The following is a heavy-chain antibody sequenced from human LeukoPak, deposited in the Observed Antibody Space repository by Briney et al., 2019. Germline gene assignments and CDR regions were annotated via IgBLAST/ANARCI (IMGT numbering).Heavy chain of an antibody. CDR2: ITSSGRTT. D-gene: IGHD6-19*01. J-gene: IGHJ4*02. CDR1: GFTFSDYY. Sequence: GGSLRLSCAASGFTFSDYYMSWIRQAPGKGLEWISYITSSGRTTYYADSVKGRFTISRDNSKNSLYLQMNSLRAEDTAVYYCARDATVAGLGYWGQGTLVTVSS. CDR3: ARDATVAGLGY. V-gene: IGHV3-11*01.